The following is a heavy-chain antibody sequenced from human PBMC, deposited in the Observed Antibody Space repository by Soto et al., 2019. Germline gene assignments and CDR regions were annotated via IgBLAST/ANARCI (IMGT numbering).Heavy chain of an antibody. D-gene: IGHD6-13*01. CDR2: IIPIFDTT. CDR1: GGTFSSYA. CDR3: ARHDCIFSSCYYYYYYVMDG. V-gene: IGHV1-69*13. J-gene: IGHJ6*02. Sequence: SVKVSCKASGGTFSSYAISWVRQAPGQGLEWMGGIIPIFDTTNYAQKFQGRVTITADESTRTAYMELSSLRSEDTAVYYCARHDCIFSSCYYYYYYVMDGRAQRTTDTGSS.